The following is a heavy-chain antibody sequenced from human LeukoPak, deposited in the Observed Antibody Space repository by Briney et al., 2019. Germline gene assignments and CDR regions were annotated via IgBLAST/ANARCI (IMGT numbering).Heavy chain of an antibody. Sequence: ASVKVSCKASGYTFTGYYMHWVRQAPGQGLEWMGWINPNSGGTNYAQKFQGRVTMTRDTSISTAYMELSRLRSDDTAVYYCARELEDYVWGSYRWAPDYWGQGTLVTVSS. J-gene: IGHJ4*02. CDR1: GYTFTGYY. D-gene: IGHD3-16*02. CDR2: INPNSGGT. V-gene: IGHV1-2*02. CDR3: ARELEDYVWGSYRWAPDY.